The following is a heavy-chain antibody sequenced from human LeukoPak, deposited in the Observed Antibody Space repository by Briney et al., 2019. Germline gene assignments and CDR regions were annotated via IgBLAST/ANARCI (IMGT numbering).Heavy chain of an antibody. CDR1: GFTFSSCA. J-gene: IGHJ4*02. Sequence: GGSLRLSCAASGFTFSSCAMSWVRQAPGKGLEWVSAISGSGGSTYYADSVKGRFTISRDNSKNTLYLQMNSLRAGDTAVYYCAKLGPFHSSSWYVDYWGQGTLVTVSS. CDR3: AKLGPFHSSSWYVDY. CDR2: ISGSGGST. V-gene: IGHV3-23*01. D-gene: IGHD6-13*01.